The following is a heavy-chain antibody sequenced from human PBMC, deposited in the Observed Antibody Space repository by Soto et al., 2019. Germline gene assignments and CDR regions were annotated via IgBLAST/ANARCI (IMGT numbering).Heavy chain of an antibody. Sequence: QVQLQESGPGLVKPSETLSLTCTVSGGSISSYYWSWIRQPPGKGLEWIGYIYYSGSTNYNPSLTCRVTISVDTSKNQFSLKLRSVTAADTAVYYCARTYGGYYDYWGQGTLVTVSS. V-gene: IGHV4-59*01. J-gene: IGHJ4*02. CDR1: GGSISSYY. D-gene: IGHD2-8*01. CDR2: IYYSGST. CDR3: ARTYGGYYDY.